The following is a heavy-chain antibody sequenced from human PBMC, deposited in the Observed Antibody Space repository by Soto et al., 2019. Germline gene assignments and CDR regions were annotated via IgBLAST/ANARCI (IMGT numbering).Heavy chain of an antibody. D-gene: IGHD3-9*01. J-gene: IGHJ4*02. Sequence: SETLSLTCSFSGGSISGYYWSWIRQPPGKGLEWIGYIYYSGSTSYNPSLKSRVTISVDTSKNQFSLNLSSVTAADTAVYYCARAYYDILTGYSHLDYWGQGTLVTGSS. CDR2: IYYSGST. CDR3: ARAYYDILTGYSHLDY. V-gene: IGHV4-59*08. CDR1: GGSISGYY.